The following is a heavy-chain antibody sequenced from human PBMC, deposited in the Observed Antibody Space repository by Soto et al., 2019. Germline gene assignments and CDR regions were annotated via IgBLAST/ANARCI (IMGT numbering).Heavy chain of an antibody. V-gene: IGHV4-31*03. D-gene: IGHD2-21*02. CDR1: GGSISSGGYY. J-gene: IGHJ4*02. CDR2: IYYSGST. Sequence: ASETLSLTCTVSGGSISSGGYYWSWIRQHPGKGLEWIGYIYYSGSTYYNPSLKSRVTISVDTSKNQFSLKLSSVTAADTAVYYCARGSVVTPFGYWGQGTLVTVSS. CDR3: ARGSVVTPFGY.